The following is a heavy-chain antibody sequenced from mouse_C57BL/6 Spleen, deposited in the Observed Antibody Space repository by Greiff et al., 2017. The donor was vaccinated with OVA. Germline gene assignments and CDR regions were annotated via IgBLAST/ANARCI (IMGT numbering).Heavy chain of an antibody. CDR2: ISDGGSYT. J-gene: IGHJ4*01. CDR3: ARDQDYDDAMDY. Sequence: EVHLVESGGGLVKPGGSLKLSCAASGFTFSSYAMSWVRQTPEKRLEWVATISDGGSYTYYPDNVKGRFTISRDNAKNNLYLQMSHLKSEDTAMYYCARDQDYDDAMDYWGQGTSVTVSS. D-gene: IGHD2-4*01. V-gene: IGHV5-4*01. CDR1: GFTFSSYA.